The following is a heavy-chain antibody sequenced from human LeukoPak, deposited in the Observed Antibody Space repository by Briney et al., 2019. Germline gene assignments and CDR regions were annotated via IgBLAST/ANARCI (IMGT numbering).Heavy chain of an antibody. CDR3: AKDHSWPPYFDY. CDR1: GFTFSSYA. V-gene: IGHV3-23*01. J-gene: IGHJ4*02. Sequence: GGSLRLSCAASGFTFSSYAMSWVRQAPGKGLERVSAISGSGGSTYYADSVKGRFTISRDNSKNTLYLQMNSLRAEDTAVYYCAKDHSWPPYFDYWGQGTLVTVSS. CDR2: ISGSGGST.